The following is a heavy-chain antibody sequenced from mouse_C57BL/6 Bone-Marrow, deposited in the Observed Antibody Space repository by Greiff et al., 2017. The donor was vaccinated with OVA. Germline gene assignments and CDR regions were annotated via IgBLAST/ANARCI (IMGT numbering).Heavy chain of an antibody. CDR1: GYTFTSYW. Sequence: QVQLQQPGAELVKPGASVKMSCKASGYTFTSYWITWVKQRPGQGLEWIGDIYPGSGSTNYNEKFKSKATLTVDTSSSTAYMQLSSLTSEDSAVYYCARSGWAYYGSSLYAMDYWGQGTSVTVSS. J-gene: IGHJ4*01. CDR3: ARSGWAYYGSSLYAMDY. CDR2: IYPGSGST. V-gene: IGHV1-55*01. D-gene: IGHD1-1*01.